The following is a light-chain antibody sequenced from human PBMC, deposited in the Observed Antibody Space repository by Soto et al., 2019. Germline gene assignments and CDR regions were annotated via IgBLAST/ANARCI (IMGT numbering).Light chain of an antibody. J-gene: IGLJ3*02. CDR1: SGHSNYA. V-gene: IGLV4-69*01. Sequence: QPVLTQSPSASASLGASVKFTCTRNSGHSNYAIAWHQQRPEKGPRFLMKVNSDGSHNKGDGIADRFSGSSSGAERYLSISSLQSEDEADYYCQTWDTGIQVFGGGTQLTVL. CDR3: QTWDTGIQV. CDR2: VNSDGSH.